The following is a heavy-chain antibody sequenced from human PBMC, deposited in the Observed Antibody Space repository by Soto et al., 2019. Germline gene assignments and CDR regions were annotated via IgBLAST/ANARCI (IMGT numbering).Heavy chain of an antibody. Sequence: QVKLVQSGGEVKKPWASVKVSCKASGYTFSNLGLSWVRQATGQGLELMGWISPYNGNTNYAQKLQGRLTMTTDTFTSTADMELRSMRSSDTAVYYWARDRTGVSGTGGGFDSWCQGTLVTGSS. CDR2: ISPYNGNT. CDR3: ARDRTGVSGTGGGFDS. CDR1: GYTFSNLG. D-gene: IGHD2-8*02. J-gene: IGHJ4*02. V-gene: IGHV1-18*01.